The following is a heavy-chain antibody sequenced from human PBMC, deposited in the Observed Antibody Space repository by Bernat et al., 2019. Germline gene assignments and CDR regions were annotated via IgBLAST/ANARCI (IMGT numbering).Heavy chain of an antibody. CDR2: IAYDGSNK. J-gene: IGHJ6*02. CDR3: ARDHTGYIVVVPAAAYGEGNYYYGMDF. V-gene: IGHV3-30-3*01. D-gene: IGHD2-2*01. Sequence: QVQLVESGGGVVQPGRSLRLSCAASGFTFSSYAMHWVRQAPGKGLEWVAVIAYDGSNKYYADSVKGRCTISRDNSKNTLYLQMISLRAEDTAVYYCARDHTGYIVVVPAAAYGEGNYYYGMDFWGQGTTVTVSS. CDR1: GFTFSSYA.